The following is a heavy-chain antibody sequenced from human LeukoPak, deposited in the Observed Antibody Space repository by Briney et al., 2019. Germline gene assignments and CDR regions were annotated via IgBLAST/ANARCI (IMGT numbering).Heavy chain of an antibody. CDR3: ARSIEFHYYDSSGYFGH. CDR2: IYYSGST. CDR1: GGSISGYY. D-gene: IGHD3-22*01. J-gene: IGHJ4*02. V-gene: IGHV4-59*08. Sequence: SETVSLTCTVSGGSISGYYWSWIRQPPGKGLEWIGYIYYSGSTNYNPSLKSRVTISVDTSKNQFSLKLSSVAAADTAVYYCARSIEFHYYDSSGYFGHWGQGILVTVSS.